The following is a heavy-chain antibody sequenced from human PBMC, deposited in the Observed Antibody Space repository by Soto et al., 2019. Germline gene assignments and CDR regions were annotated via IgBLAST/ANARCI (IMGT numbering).Heavy chain of an antibody. Sequence: QVQLVESGGGVVQPGRSLRLSCAASGFTFSSYGMHWVRQAPGKGLEWVAVIWYDGSNKYYADSVKGRFTISRDNSKNTLYLQMNSLRAEDTAVYYCARDGDYVVSQYYYGMDVWGQGTTVTVSS. D-gene: IGHD4-17*01. CDR2: IWYDGSNK. CDR1: GFTFSSYG. V-gene: IGHV3-33*01. J-gene: IGHJ6*02. CDR3: ARDGDYVVSQYYYGMDV.